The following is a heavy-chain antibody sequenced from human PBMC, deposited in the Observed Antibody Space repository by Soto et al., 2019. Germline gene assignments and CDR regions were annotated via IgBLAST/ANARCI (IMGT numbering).Heavy chain of an antibody. CDR2: INHSGST. Sequence: QVQLQQWGAGLLKPSETLSLTCAVYGGSFSGYYWSWIRQPPGKGLEWIGEINHSGSTNYNPSLKSRVTISVDTSKNQFSLKLSSVTAADTAVYYCARRAIFGGAFDIWGQGTMGTVSS. V-gene: IGHV4-34*01. D-gene: IGHD3-3*01. CDR3: ARRAIFGGAFDI. CDR1: GGSFSGYY. J-gene: IGHJ3*02.